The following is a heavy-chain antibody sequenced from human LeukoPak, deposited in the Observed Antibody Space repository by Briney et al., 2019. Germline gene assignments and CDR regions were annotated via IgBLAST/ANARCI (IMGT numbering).Heavy chain of an antibody. CDR1: GYSFTSYW. V-gene: IGHV5-51*01. Sequence: GESLQISCKGSGYSFTSYWIGWVRQMPGKGLEWMGIIYPGDSDTRYSPSFQGQVTISADKSISTAYLQWSSLKASDTAMYYCARIYCSSTSCYMFGWFDPWGQGTLVTVSS. CDR3: ARIYCSSTSCYMFGWFDP. CDR2: IYPGDSDT. J-gene: IGHJ5*02. D-gene: IGHD2-2*02.